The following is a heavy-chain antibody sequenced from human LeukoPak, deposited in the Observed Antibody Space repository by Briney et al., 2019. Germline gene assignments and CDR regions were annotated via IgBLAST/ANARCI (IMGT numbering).Heavy chain of an antibody. D-gene: IGHD6-19*01. CDR2: INHSGST. V-gene: IGHV4-34*01. Sequence: SETLSLTCAVYGGSFSGYYWSCIRQPPGKGLEWIGEINHSGSTNYNPSLKSRVTISVDTSKNQFSLKLSSVTAADTAVYYCARGGSSGWYYNLPYDYWGQGTLVTVSS. CDR1: GGSFSGYY. J-gene: IGHJ4*02. CDR3: ARGGSSGWYYNLPYDY.